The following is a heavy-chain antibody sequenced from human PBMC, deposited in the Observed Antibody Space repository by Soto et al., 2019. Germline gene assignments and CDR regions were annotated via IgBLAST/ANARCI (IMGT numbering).Heavy chain of an antibody. J-gene: IGHJ4*02. CDR1: GFTFSNYA. CDR3: AKDGVDIVVVVADLDY. CDR2: IGGTGGST. Sequence: EVQLLESGGGLVQPGGSLRLSCAASGFTFSNYAMSWVRQAPGKGLEWVSTIGGTGGSTYYADSVKGRFTISRDNSKNTLYLQMNSLRAEDTAVYYCAKDGVDIVVVVADLDYWGQGTLVTVSS. D-gene: IGHD2-15*01. V-gene: IGHV3-23*01.